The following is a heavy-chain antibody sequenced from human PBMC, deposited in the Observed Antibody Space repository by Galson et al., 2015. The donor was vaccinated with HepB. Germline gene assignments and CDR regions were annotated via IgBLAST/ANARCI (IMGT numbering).Heavy chain of an antibody. CDR1: GDSVSSNSAA. J-gene: IGHJ6*03. D-gene: IGHD2-2*01. Sequence: CAISGDSVSSNSAAWNWIRQPPSRGLEWLGRTYYRSKWYNDYAVSVKSRITINPDTSKNQFSLQLNSVTPEDTAVYYCARELGYCSSTSCLKYYYYYYMDIWGKGTTVTVSS. V-gene: IGHV6-1*01. CDR3: ARELGYCSSTSCLKYYYYYYMDI. CDR2: TYYRSKWYN.